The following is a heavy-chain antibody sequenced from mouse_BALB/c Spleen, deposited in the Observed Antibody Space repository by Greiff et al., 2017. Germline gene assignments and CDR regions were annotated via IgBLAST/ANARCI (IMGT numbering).Heavy chain of an antibody. CDR1: GFTFSSFG. V-gene: IGHV5-17*02. CDR3: ARGDGWSYFDY. D-gene: IGHD3-3*01. Sequence: EVHLVESGGGLVQPGGSRKLSCAASGFTFSSFGMHWVRQAPEKGLEWVAYISSGSSTIYYADTVKGRFTISRDNPKNTLFLQMTSLRSEDTAMYYCARGDGWSYFDYWGQGTTLTVSS. CDR2: ISSGSSTI. J-gene: IGHJ2*01.